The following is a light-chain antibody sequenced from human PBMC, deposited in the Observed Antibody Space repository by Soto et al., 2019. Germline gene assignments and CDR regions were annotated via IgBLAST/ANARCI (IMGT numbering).Light chain of an antibody. Sequence: QSALTQPASVSGSTGQSITISCIGSSSDVGGYNYVSWYQQYPGKAPKLMIYDVNNRASGVSNRFSGSKSGNTASLTISGLQADDEAEYYCSSYTSGSTLVFGGGTKLTVL. CDR3: SSYTSGSTLV. CDR2: DVN. CDR1: SSDVGGYNY. V-gene: IGLV2-14*01. J-gene: IGLJ2*01.